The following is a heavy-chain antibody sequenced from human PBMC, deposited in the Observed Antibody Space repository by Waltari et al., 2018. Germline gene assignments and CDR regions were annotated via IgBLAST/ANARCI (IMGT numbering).Heavy chain of an antibody. CDR1: GFTFSSYS. V-gene: IGHV3-21*01. CDR2: ISSSSYI. Sequence: EVQLVESGGGLVKPGGSLRLSCAASGFTFSSYSMNWVRQAPGKGLEWVSAISSSSYIYYADSVKGRFTISRDNAKNSLYLQMNSLRAEDTAVYYCAREEGPNPPYNWFDPWGQGTLVTVSS. CDR3: AREEGPNPPYNWFDP. J-gene: IGHJ5*02.